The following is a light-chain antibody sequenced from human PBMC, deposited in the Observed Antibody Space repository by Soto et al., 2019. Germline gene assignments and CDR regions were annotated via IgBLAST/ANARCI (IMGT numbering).Light chain of an antibody. CDR3: SSYTTRNTEV. CDR1: SSDVGAFNY. V-gene: IGLV2-14*03. Sequence: QSALAQPASVSGSPGQSISISCIGTSSDVGAFNYVSWYQHHPGKAPQPIIYDVTSRPSGVSNRFSASKSGNTASLTISGLQAEDEADYYCSSYTTRNTEVFGTGTKVTV. J-gene: IGLJ1*01. CDR2: DVT.